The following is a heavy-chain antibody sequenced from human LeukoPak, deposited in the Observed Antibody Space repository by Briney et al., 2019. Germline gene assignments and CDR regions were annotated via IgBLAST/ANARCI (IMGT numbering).Heavy chain of an antibody. D-gene: IGHD2-8*02. Sequence: ASVKVSCKASGYTFTGYYMHWVRQAPGQGLGWMGWINPYSGATHYAQTFQGRVTMTRDTSISTAYMELSRLRSDDTAVYYCAREGRLGTGGWYYFDDWGQGTLVTVSS. V-gene: IGHV1-2*02. CDR2: INPYSGAT. J-gene: IGHJ4*02. CDR3: AREGRLGTGGWYYFDD. CDR1: GYTFTGYY.